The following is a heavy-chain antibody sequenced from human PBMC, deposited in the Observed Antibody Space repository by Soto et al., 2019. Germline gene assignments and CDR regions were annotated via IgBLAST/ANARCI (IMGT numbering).Heavy chain of an antibody. CDR2: ISAYNGNT. CDR3: SIGPFGEFYSYYGMDV. CDR1: GYTFTSYG. V-gene: IGHV1-18*01. D-gene: IGHD3-10*01. Sequence: QVQLVQSGAEVKKPGASVKVSCKASGYTFTSYGISWVRQAPGQGLEWMGWISAYNGNTNYAQKLQGRVTMTTDTSTSTAYMELRSLRSDDTAVYYCSIGPFGEFYSYYGMDVWGQGTTVTVSS. J-gene: IGHJ6*02.